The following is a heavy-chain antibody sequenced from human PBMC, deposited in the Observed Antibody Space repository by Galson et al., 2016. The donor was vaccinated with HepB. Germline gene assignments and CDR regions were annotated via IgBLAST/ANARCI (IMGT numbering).Heavy chain of an antibody. CDR3: ARHDPYRTGSFWFDP. CDR1: GYSFTSNW. J-gene: IGHJ5*02. V-gene: IGHV5-10-1*01. Sequence: QSGAEVKKPGESLRISCKGSGYSFTSNWISWVRQMPGEGLEWMGRIDPSDSYTNFSPSFQGHVTISADKSISTAYLQWSSLKASDTAMYYCARHDPYRTGSFWFDPWGQGTLVTVSS. CDR2: IDPSDSYT. D-gene: IGHD1-14*01.